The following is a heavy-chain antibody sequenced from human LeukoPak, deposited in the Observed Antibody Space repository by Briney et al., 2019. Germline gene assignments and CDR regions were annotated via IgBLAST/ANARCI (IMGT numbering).Heavy chain of an antibody. CDR1: EFTFSSYS. CDR3: AREGFGVAPQDAFDI. J-gene: IGHJ3*02. V-gene: IGHV3-48*01. Sequence: GGSLRLSCAASEFTFSSYSMNWVRQAPGKGLEWVSYISSSSSTIYYADSVKGRFTISRDNAKNSLYLQMNSLRAEDTAVYYCAREGFGVAPQDAFDIWGQGTMVTVSS. D-gene: IGHD3-3*01. CDR2: ISSSSSTI.